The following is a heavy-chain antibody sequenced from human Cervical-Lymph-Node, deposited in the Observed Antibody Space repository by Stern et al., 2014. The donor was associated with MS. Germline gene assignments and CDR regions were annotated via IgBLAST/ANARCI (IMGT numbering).Heavy chain of an antibody. V-gene: IGHV1-18*01. CDR2: ISTYNGNP. CDR3: VREVYGDLRRLDH. Sequence: QVQLMQSGAEVQKPGASVTVSCKASGYTFTSYGINWVRQAPGQGLEWMGWISTYNGNPNYAQKFQDRFTMTADTSTETAYMELRSLRFDDTAVYYCVREVYGDLRRLDHWGQGTLITVSS. CDR1: GYTFTSYG. J-gene: IGHJ4*02. D-gene: IGHD4-17*01.